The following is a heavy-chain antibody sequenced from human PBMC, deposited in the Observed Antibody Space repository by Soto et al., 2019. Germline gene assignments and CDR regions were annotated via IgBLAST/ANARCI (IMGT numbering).Heavy chain of an antibody. V-gene: IGHV3-48*03. Sequence: GGSLRLSCAASGFTFSSYEMNWVRQAPGKGLEWVSYIISSGSTIYQADSVKGRFTISRDDAKSSLSLQMNSLRAEDTAVYYCARGLRSSGYAMDVWGQGTTVT. D-gene: IGHD6-13*01. J-gene: IGHJ6*02. CDR2: IISSGSTI. CDR3: ARGLRSSGYAMDV. CDR1: GFTFSSYE.